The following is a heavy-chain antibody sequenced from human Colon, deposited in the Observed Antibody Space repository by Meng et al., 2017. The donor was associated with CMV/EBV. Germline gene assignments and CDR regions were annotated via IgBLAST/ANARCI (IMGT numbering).Heavy chain of an antibody. CDR2: IYYSGST. Sequence: SETLSLTCTVSGGSISSYYWSWIRQPPGKGLEWIGYIYYSGSTNYNPSLKSRVTISVDTSKNQFSLKLSSVTAADTAVYYCTKGLQYSDFWGVDSWGQGTLVTVSS. D-gene: IGHD3-3*01. CDR1: GGSISSYY. J-gene: IGHJ4*02. V-gene: IGHV4-59*01. CDR3: TKGLQYSDFWGVDS.